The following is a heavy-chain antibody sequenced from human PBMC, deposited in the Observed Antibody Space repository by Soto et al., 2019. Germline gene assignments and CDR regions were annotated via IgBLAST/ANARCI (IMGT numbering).Heavy chain of an antibody. CDR2: ISSTTNYI. Sequence: GGSLRLSCAASGFTFTRYSMNWVRQAPGKGLEWVSSISSTTNYIYYADSMKGRFTVSRGNAKNSVYLEMSSLSAEDTAVYYCARESEDLTSNFDYWGQGTLVTVSS. CDR3: ARESEDLTSNFDY. CDR1: GFTFTRYS. V-gene: IGHV3-21*01. J-gene: IGHJ4*02.